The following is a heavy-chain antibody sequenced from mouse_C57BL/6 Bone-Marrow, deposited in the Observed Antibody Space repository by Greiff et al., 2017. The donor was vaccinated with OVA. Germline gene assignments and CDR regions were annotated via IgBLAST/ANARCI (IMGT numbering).Heavy chain of an antibody. V-gene: IGHV1-7*01. CDR1: GYTFTSYW. Sequence: QVQLKESGAELAKPGDSVKLSCKASGYTFTSYWMHWVKQRPGQGLEWIGYINPSSGYTKYNQKFKDKATLTADKSSSTAYMQLSSLTYEDSAVYYCARRPGYYGSSYPYWYFDVWGTGTTVTVSS. D-gene: IGHD1-1*01. CDR3: ARRPGYYGSSYPYWYFDV. J-gene: IGHJ1*03. CDR2: INPSSGYT.